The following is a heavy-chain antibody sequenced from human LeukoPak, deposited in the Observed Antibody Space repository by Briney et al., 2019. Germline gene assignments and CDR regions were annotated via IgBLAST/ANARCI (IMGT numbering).Heavy chain of an antibody. V-gene: IGHV1-2*02. Sequence: GASVTVSFKASGYTFTGYYMHWVRQAPGQGLEWMGWINPNSGGTNYAQKFQGRVTMTRDTSISTAYMELSRLRSDDTAVYYCARVRGYCSSTSCYASWFDPWGQGTLVTVSS. CDR3: ARVRGYCSSTSCYASWFDP. CDR1: GYTFTGYY. CDR2: INPNSGGT. J-gene: IGHJ5*02. D-gene: IGHD2-2*01.